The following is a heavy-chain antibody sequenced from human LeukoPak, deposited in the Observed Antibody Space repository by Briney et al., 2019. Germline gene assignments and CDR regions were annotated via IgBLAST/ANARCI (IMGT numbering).Heavy chain of an antibody. Sequence: GGSLRLSCAASGFTFSSYAMSWVRQAPGKGLEWVSAISGSGVSTYYADSVKGRFTISRDNSNNTLYLQMNSLRVEDTAVYFCAKGSKNWYSGRLGEFDYWGQGTLVTVSS. CDR1: GFTFSSYA. D-gene: IGHD1-26*01. CDR2: ISGSGVST. J-gene: IGHJ4*02. CDR3: AKGSKNWYSGRLGEFDY. V-gene: IGHV3-23*01.